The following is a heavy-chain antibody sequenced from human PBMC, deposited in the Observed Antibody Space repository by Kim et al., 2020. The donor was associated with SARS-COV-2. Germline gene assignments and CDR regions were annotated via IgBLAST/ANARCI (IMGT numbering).Heavy chain of an antibody. Sequence: TVDAAPVKGRFTISRDDSKSTVSLQMNSLKTEDTAVYYCTTAPRGWYAFDHWGQGTLVTVSS. CDR3: TTAPRGWYAFDH. D-gene: IGHD6-19*01. J-gene: IGHJ4*02. CDR2: T. V-gene: IGHV3-15*01.